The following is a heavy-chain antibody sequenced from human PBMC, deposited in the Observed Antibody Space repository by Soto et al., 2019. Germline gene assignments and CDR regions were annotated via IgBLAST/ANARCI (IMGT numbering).Heavy chain of an antibody. CDR3: AKGDNLGPKTGYAFDP. CDR1: GDSVSSNTAS. Sequence: SQTLSLTCAISGDSVSSNTASWNWIRQSPSRGLEWLGRTYFRTKWYNDYAVSVKSRIIINPDTSNNQFSLQLNSVTPEDTAVYFCAKGDNLGPKTGYAFDPWGQGIMVTVSS. CDR2: TYFRTKWYN. J-gene: IGHJ5*02. V-gene: IGHV6-1*01. D-gene: IGHD5-12*01.